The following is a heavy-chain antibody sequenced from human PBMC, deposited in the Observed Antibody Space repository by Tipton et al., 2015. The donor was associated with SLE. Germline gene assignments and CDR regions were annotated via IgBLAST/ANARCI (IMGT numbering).Heavy chain of an antibody. Sequence: TLSLTCTVSGGSISGYYWSWIRQPPGKGLEWIGYIYYSGSTKYTPSLKSRVTISVDTSETQLSLKLTSVTAADTAVYYCASSVIRGVMADWGQGTLVIVSS. D-gene: IGHD3-10*01. CDR3: ASSVIRGVMAD. CDR1: GGSISGYY. CDR2: IYYSGST. J-gene: IGHJ4*02. V-gene: IGHV4-59*08.